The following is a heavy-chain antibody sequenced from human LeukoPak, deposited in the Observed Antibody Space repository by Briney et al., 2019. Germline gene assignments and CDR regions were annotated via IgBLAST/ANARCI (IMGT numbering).Heavy chain of an antibody. CDR2: IYTSGST. J-gene: IGHJ4*02. Sequence: SSETLSLTCTVSGGSISSDYWSWIRQPAGKGLEWIGRIYTSGSTDYNPSLKSRVTMSIDTSKNQFSLKLTSVTAADTAVYYCAREESGSGWISFDYWGQGTLVTVSS. D-gene: IGHD6-19*01. V-gene: IGHV4-4*07. CDR1: GGSISSDY. CDR3: AREESGSGWISFDY.